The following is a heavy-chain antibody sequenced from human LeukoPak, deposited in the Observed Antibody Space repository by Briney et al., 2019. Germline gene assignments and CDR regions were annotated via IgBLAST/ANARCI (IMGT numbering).Heavy chain of an antibody. D-gene: IGHD6-19*01. CDR1: GGSISSYY. V-gene: IGHV4-59*12. CDR3: ARVSVRRQWQMGDY. Sequence: SETLSLTCTVSGGSISSYYWSWIRQPPGKGLEWIGYIYYSGSTNYNPSLKSRVTISVDTSKNQFSLKLSSVTAADTAVYYCARVSVRRQWQMGDYWGQGTLVTVSS. J-gene: IGHJ4*02. CDR2: IYYSGST.